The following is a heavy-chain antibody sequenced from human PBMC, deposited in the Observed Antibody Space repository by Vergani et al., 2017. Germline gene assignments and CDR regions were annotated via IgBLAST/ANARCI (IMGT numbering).Heavy chain of an antibody. CDR2: INPSGGST. Sequence: QVQLVQSGAEVKKPGSSVKVSCKASGGTFSSYAISWVRQAPGQGLEWMGIINPSGGSTSYAQKLQGRVTMTRDTSTSTVYMELSSLRYEDTAVYYCARGTGGAVAGGFDYWGQGTLVTVSS. J-gene: IGHJ4*02. D-gene: IGHD6-19*01. V-gene: IGHV1-46*01. CDR1: GGTFSSYA. CDR3: ARGTGGAVAGGFDY.